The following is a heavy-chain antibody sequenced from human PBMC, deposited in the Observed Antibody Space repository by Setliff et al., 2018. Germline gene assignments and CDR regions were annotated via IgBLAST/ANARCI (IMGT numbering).Heavy chain of an antibody. CDR3: ARDRFDSAIDY. D-gene: IGHD3-16*01. J-gene: IGHJ4*02. Sequence: SETLSLTCTVSGGSISSGGYCWTWIRQHPGKGLEWIGHIYYSGTTYYNPSLKSRVSMSVDTSKNHFSLKLTSVTATDTAVYYCARDRFDSAIDYWGQGTLVTVSS. CDR2: IYYSGTT. CDR1: GGSISSGGYC. V-gene: IGHV4-31*03.